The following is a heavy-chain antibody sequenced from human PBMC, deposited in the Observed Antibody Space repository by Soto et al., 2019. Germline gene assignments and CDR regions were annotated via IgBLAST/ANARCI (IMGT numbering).Heavy chain of an antibody. CDR2: IYYSGST. V-gene: IGHV4-59*08. J-gene: IGHJ6*03. Sequence: PSETLSLTCTVSGGSISSYYWSWVRQPPGKGLEWIGYIYYSGSTNYNPSLRSRVLISVDTSKSQFSLELSSVTAADTAMYYCASAPIDYGDPYYMDVWGKGTTVTAP. D-gene: IGHD4-17*01. CDR1: GGSISSYY. CDR3: ASAPIDYGDPYYMDV.